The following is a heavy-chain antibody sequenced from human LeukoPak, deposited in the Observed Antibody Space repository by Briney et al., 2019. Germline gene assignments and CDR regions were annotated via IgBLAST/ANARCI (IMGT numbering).Heavy chain of an antibody. CDR1: GFTFSSYR. CDR3: ARLAGAPPPGYYYGMDV. CDR2: ISSSSSYI. Sequence: GGSLRLSCAASGFTFSSYRMNWGRQAPGKGLEWVSSISSSSSYIYYADSVKGRFTISRENAKNSLYLQMNALRAQDTAVYYSARLAGAPPPGYYYGMDVWGQGTTVTASS. V-gene: IGHV3-21*01. J-gene: IGHJ6*02. D-gene: IGHD4-17*01.